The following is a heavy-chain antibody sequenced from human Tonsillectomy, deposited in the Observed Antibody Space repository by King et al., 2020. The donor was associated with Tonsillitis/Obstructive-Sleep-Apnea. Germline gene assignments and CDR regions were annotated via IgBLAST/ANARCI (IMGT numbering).Heavy chain of an antibody. Sequence: VQLVESGGGLVQPGRSLRLSCAASGFTFDDYAMHWVRQAPGKGLEWVSGISWNSGSIGYADSVKGRFTISRDNAKNSLYLQMNSLRAEDTALYYCAKYPTSYYDFWSGYGFDIWGQGTMVTVSS. CDR2: ISWNSGSI. V-gene: IGHV3-9*01. J-gene: IGHJ3*02. CDR3: AKYPTSYYDFWSGYGFDI. D-gene: IGHD3-3*01. CDR1: GFTFDDYA.